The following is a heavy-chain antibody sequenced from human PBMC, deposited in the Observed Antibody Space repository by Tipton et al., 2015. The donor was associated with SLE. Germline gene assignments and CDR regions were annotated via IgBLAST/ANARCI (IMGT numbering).Heavy chain of an antibody. V-gene: IGHV1-18*01. D-gene: IGHD2-15*01. J-gene: IGHJ3*02. CDR1: GYTFSKFG. CDR2: ISTYNGDT. CDR3: ARKTAYCSGADCYIDAFDI. Sequence: QVQLVQSGAEVQKPGASVKVSCKASGYTFSKFGISWVRQAPGQGLEWMGCISTYNGDTRYSQKFQGKVTMTTDTSTTTVYLELRNLTSDDAAVYYCARKTAYCSGADCYIDAFDIWGQGTMVIVSS.